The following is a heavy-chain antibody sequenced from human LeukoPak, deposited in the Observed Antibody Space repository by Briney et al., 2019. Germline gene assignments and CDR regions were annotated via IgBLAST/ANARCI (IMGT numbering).Heavy chain of an antibody. CDR1: GFTFGEYA. J-gene: IGHJ4*02. V-gene: IGHV3-49*04. D-gene: IGHD3-3*01. CDR3: TRGKYYDFWSGYYPDY. CDR2: IRSKPYGGTT. Sequence: PGRSLRLSCTTSGFTFGEYAMSWVRQAPGKGLEWVGFIRSKPYGGTTEYAASVKGRFTISRDDSKSIAYLQMNSLKTEDTAVYYCTRGKYYDFWSGYYPDYWGQGTLVTVSS.